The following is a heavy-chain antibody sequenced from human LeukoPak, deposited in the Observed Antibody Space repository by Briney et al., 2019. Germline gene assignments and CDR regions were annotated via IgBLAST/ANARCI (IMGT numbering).Heavy chain of an antibody. CDR2: IIPIFGTA. Sequence: SVKVSCKASGGTFSSYAISWVRQAPGQGLEWMGGIIPIFGTANYAQKFQGRVAITADESTSTAYMELSSLRSEDTAVYYCARVPPNIAAADTYYYYYYMDVWGKGTTVTISS. D-gene: IGHD6-13*01. V-gene: IGHV1-69*13. CDR3: ARVPPNIAAADTYYYYYYMDV. CDR1: GGTFSSYA. J-gene: IGHJ6*03.